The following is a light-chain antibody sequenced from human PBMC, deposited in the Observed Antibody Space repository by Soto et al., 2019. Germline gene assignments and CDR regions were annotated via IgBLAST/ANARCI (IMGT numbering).Light chain of an antibody. V-gene: IGKV1-39*01. CDR2: AAS. CDR3: QQSYITPET. Sequence: DIQMTQSPSSLSASVGDRVTITCRASQSISNYLNWYQQKPGQAPNLLIYAASSLHSGVPSRFSGSGAGTDFTLTISRLQPEDFATYFCQQSYITPETFGQGTKVEIK. CDR1: QSISNY. J-gene: IGKJ1*01.